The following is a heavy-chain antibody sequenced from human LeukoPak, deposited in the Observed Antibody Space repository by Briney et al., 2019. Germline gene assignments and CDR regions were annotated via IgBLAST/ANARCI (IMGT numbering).Heavy chain of an antibody. Sequence: QPGGSLRLSCAASGFTFSNYWMSWVRQAPGKGLEWVANIKQDGSEKYYVDSVKGRFTISRDNAKNSLYLQMNSLRAEDTAVYYCAKDQARSITMIVVARESGAFDIWGQGTMVTVSS. D-gene: IGHD3-22*01. V-gene: IGHV3-7*01. CDR3: AKDQARSITMIVVARESGAFDI. CDR1: GFTFSNYW. CDR2: IKQDGSEK. J-gene: IGHJ3*02.